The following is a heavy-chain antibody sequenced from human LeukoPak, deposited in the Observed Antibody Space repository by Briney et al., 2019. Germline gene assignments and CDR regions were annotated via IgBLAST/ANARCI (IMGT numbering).Heavy chain of an antibody. CDR1: GFTFSSYA. Sequence: PGGSLRLSCAASGFTFSSYAMSWVRQAPGKGLEWVSSISDSGSSTYYADSVKGRFTISRDNSKNTLYLQMNRLTAEDTAVYYCAASGSFYRLDYWGQGTLVTVSS. CDR3: AASGSFYRLDY. CDR2: ISDSGSST. D-gene: IGHD3-10*01. J-gene: IGHJ4*02. V-gene: IGHV3-23*01.